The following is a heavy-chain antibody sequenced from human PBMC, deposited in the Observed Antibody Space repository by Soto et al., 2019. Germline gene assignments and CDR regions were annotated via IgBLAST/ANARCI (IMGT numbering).Heavy chain of an antibody. J-gene: IGHJ6*02. D-gene: IGHD4-4*01. CDR2: IYYSGST. V-gene: IGHV4-30-4*01. Sequence: QAQLQESGPGLVKPSQTLSLTCTVSGGSISSGDYYWSWIRQPPGKGLEWIGYIYYSGSTYYNPSLKSRVTLSVATSKNQFSLKLSSVTAADTAVYYCATHRSDSNYGMDVWGQGTTVTVSS. CDR1: GGSISSGDYY. CDR3: ATHRSDSNYGMDV.